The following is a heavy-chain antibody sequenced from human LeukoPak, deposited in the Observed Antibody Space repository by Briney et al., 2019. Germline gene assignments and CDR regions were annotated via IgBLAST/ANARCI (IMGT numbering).Heavy chain of an antibody. Sequence: SVKVSCKASGGTFSSYAISWVRQAPGQGLEWMGGIIPIFGTANYAQKFQGRVTITADESTSTAYMELSSLRSEDTAVYYCARDGRHSGYDPPDYFDYWGQGTLVTVSS. CDR3: ARDGRHSGYDPPDYFDY. V-gene: IGHV1-69*13. CDR1: GGTFSSYA. J-gene: IGHJ4*02. D-gene: IGHD5-12*01. CDR2: IIPIFGTA.